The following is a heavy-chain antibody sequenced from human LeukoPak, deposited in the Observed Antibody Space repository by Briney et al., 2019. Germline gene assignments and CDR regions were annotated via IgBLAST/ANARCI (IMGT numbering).Heavy chain of an antibody. V-gene: IGHV3-21*04. D-gene: IGHD3-3*01. CDR1: GFTFSSYS. J-gene: IGHJ2*01. CDR2: ISSSSSYI. CDR3: AKHYWSAYWYLDL. Sequence: PGGSLRLSCAASGFTFSSYSMNWVRQAPGKGLEWVSSISSSSSYIYYADSVKGRFTISRDNAKNSLYLQMNSLRAEDTAVYYCAKHYWSAYWYLDLWGRGTLVTVSS.